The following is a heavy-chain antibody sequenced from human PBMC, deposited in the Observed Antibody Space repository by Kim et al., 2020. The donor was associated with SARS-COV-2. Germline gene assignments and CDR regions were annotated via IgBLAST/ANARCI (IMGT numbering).Heavy chain of an antibody. D-gene: IGHD3-10*01. Sequence: SVKVSCKASGGTFSSYAISWVRQAPGQGLEWMGGIIPIFGTANYAQKFQGRVTITADESTSTAYMELSSLRSDDTAVYYCARSGESRAYNWFDPWGQGTLVTVSS. CDR3: ARSGESRAYNWFDP. V-gene: IGHV1-69*13. CDR1: GGTFSSYA. CDR2: IIPIFGTA. J-gene: IGHJ5*02.